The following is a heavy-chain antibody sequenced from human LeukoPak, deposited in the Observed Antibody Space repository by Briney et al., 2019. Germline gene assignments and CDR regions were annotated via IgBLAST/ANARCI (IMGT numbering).Heavy chain of an antibody. D-gene: IGHD4-23*01. CDR1: GYTFSKFG. CDR3: ARGDGGNPWDAFDI. V-gene: IGHV1-18*01. CDR2: ISGNNDNP. J-gene: IGHJ3*02. Sequence: AAVKVSCKASGYTFSKFGIAWVRQAPGQGLEWKGWISGNNDNPQSAQDLQGRVTVTTDRSTSTAYMELRSLRHDDTAVYYCARGDGGNPWDAFDIWGQGTMVTVSS.